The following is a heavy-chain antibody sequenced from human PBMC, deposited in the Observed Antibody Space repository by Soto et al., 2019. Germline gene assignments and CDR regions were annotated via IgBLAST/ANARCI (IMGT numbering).Heavy chain of an antibody. CDR2: IRNKVNSYTT. CDR3: ARHIPYYGKDA. CDR1: GFTSSDYH. Sequence: EVQLVESGGGLVQPGGSLRLSCAASGFTSSDYHIDWVRQAPGKGLEWVGRIRNKVNSYTTEYAATVKGRFTTSRDDSRNSVYLHMNSLKTEDTVVYYCARHIPYYGKDAWGQGTTVTVSS. V-gene: IGHV3-72*01. J-gene: IGHJ6*02. D-gene: IGHD2-21*01.